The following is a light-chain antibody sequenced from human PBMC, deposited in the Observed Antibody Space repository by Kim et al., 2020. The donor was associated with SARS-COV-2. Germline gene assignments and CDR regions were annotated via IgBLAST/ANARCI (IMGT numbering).Light chain of an antibody. Sequence: PASISCRSSQSLAYSDGNIYLNWFHQRPGQSPRRLIYKGSKRDSGVPDRFSGSGSGTDFTLQISRVEAEDVGVYYCMQGTHWPFTFGPGTKVDIK. CDR2: KGS. CDR3: MQGTHWPFT. V-gene: IGKV2-30*01. CDR1: QSLAYSDGNIY. J-gene: IGKJ3*01.